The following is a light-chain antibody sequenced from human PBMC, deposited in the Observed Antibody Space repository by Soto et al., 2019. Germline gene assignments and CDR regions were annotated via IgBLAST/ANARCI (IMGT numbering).Light chain of an antibody. J-gene: IGKJ1*01. Sequence: EFVLTQSPGTLSLSPGERATLSCLASQSVSSNYLAWYQQKPGQAPRLLIYDASNRATGIPARFSGSGSGTDFTLTISSLEPEDFAVYYCQQRSNWPRTFGQGTKVDIK. CDR2: DAS. CDR3: QQRSNWPRT. V-gene: IGKV3-11*01. CDR1: QSVSSN.